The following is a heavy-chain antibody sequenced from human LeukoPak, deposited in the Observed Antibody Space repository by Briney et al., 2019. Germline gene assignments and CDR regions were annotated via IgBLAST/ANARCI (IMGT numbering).Heavy chain of an antibody. J-gene: IGHJ4*02. Sequence: PPETLSLTCAVYGGSFSGHYGSWIRQAPGKGLEWIGEINPSGSANHNPSLKSRVTISVDTSKNQLSLRLSSVTAAGTAVYYCASGYSAGSYYEYWGQGTLVTVSS. D-gene: IGHD3-10*01. V-gene: IGHV4-34*01. CDR2: INPSGSA. CDR1: GGSFSGHY. CDR3: ASGYSAGSYYEY.